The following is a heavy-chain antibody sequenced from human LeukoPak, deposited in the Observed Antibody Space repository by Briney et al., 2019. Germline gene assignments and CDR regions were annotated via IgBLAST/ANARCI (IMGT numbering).Heavy chain of an antibody. Sequence: PGGSLRLSCAASGLTFSSRWMYWVRQGPGRGLVWVSRINSDGTKTDYADSVKGRFTISRDNAKNTLILQMSSLRAEDTAVYFCAGVSSYCGSISCKEPLGYWGLGTLVAVSS. V-gene: IGHV3-74*01. CDR3: AGVSSYCGSISCKEPLGY. D-gene: IGHD2-2*01. CDR1: GLTFSSRW. CDR2: INSDGTKT. J-gene: IGHJ4*02.